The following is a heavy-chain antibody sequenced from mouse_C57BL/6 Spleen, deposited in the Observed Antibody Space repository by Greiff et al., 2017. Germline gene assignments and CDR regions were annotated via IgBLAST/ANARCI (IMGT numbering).Heavy chain of an antibody. CDR2: ISSGSSTI. D-gene: IGHD1-1*01. V-gene: IGHV5-17*01. J-gene: IGHJ4*01. CDR3: ARDYGSSPYYAMDY. CDR1: GFTFSDYG. Sequence: EVQWVESGGGLVKPGGSLKLSCAASGFTFSDYGMHWVRQAPEKGLEWVAYISSGSSTIYYADTVKGRFTISRDNAKNTLFLQMTSLRSEDTAMYYCARDYGSSPYYAMDYWGQGTSVTVSS.